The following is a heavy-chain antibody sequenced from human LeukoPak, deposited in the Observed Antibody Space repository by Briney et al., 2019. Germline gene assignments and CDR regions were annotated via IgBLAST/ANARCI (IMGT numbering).Heavy chain of an antibody. CDR1: GCTFTGYY. J-gene: IGHJ4*02. Sequence: ASVKVSCKASGCTFTGYYMHWVRQAPGQGLEWMGIINPNGGSTSYAQKFQGRVTMARATSTSTVYMELSSLRSEDTAVCYCARAANLFGDEFDYWGQGTLVTVSS. CDR2: INPNGGST. CDR3: ARAANLFGDEFDY. V-gene: IGHV1-46*01. D-gene: IGHD3-16*01.